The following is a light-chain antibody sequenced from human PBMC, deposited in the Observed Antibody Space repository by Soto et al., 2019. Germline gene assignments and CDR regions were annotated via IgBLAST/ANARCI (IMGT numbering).Light chain of an antibody. CDR2: LGS. J-gene: IGKJ5*01. Sequence: DIVMTQSPFSLAVTPGDSASISCRSSQSLLHRNGKNYLDWYLQKPGQSPQLLIYLGSSRASGVPDRVSGSGSGTDFTLKIGRVEAEDVGIYYCMQGLQSTITFGQGTRLEIK. V-gene: IGKV2-28*01. CDR3: MQGLQSTIT. CDR1: QSLLHRNGKNY.